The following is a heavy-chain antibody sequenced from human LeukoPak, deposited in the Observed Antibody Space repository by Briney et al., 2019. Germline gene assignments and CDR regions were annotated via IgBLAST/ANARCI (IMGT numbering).Heavy chain of an antibody. CDR1: GGTFSGYA. CDR3: ARLWDSSSAGDY. CDR2: IIPIFGIA. V-gene: IGHV1-69*04. J-gene: IGHJ4*02. D-gene: IGHD6-6*01. Sequence: SVKVSCKASGGTFSGYAISWVRQAPGQGLEWMGRIIPIFGIANYAQKFQGRVTITADKSTSTAYMELSSLRSEDTAVYYCARLWDSSSAGDYWGQGTLVTVSS.